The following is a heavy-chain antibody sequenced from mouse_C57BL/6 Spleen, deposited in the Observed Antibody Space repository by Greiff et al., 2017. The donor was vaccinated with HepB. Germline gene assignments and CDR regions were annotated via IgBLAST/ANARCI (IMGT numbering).Heavy chain of an antibody. CDR2: ISSGGDYI. D-gene: IGHD1-1*01. J-gene: IGHJ2*01. CDR3: TRDTLYYYGSSPSFDY. V-gene: IGHV5-9-1*02. CDR1: GFTFSSYA. Sequence: EVQVVESGEGLVKPGGSLKLSCAASGFTFSSYAMSWVRQTPEKRLEWVAYISSGGDYIYYADTVKGRFTISRDNARNTLYLQMSSLKSEDTAMYYCTRDTLYYYGSSPSFDYWGQGTTLTVSS.